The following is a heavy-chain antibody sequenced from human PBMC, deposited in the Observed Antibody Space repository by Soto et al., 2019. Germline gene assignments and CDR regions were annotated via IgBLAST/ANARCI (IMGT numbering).Heavy chain of an antibody. CDR2: IWYDGSNN. Sequence: QVQLVESGGGVVQPGRSLRLSCAASGFTFSSYGMHWVRQAPGKGLEWVAVIWYDGSNNYYADSVKGRFTISRDNSKNTLYLQMNSLSAEDTAVYYCARDIPGPSDWGQGTMVTVSS. V-gene: IGHV3-33*01. J-gene: IGHJ3*01. CDR1: GFTFSSYG. CDR3: ARDIPGPSD.